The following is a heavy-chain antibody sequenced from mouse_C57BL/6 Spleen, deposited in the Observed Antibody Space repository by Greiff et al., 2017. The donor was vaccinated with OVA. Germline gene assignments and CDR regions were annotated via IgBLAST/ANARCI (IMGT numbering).Heavy chain of an antibody. CDR1: GYTFTDYY. D-gene: IGHD2-2*01. CDR3: ARSTMVTTGLYFDY. J-gene: IGHJ2*01. V-gene: IGHV1-26*01. Sequence: VQLQQSGPELVKPGASVKISCKASGYTFTDYYMNWVKQSHGKSLEWIGDINPNNGGTSYNQKFKGKATLTVDKSSSTAYMELRSLTSEDSAVYYCARSTMVTTGLYFDYWGQGTTLTVSS. CDR2: INPNNGGT.